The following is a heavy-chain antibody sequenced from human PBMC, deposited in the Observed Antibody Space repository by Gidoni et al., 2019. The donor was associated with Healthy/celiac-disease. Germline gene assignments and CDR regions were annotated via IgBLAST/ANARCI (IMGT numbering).Heavy chain of an antibody. Sequence: EVQLLESGGGLVQPGGSLRLSCAASGLTSRRHAMSWVRQAPGEGMDWVSAISGSGVSTYYADSVKGRFTIPRDNSKNTLYRQMNSLRAEDTAVYYCAKAFPPPMVRGVINAFDYWGQGTLVTVSS. CDR1: GLTSRRHA. J-gene: IGHJ4*02. CDR3: AKAFPPPMVRGVINAFDY. D-gene: IGHD3-10*01. CDR2: ISGSGVST. V-gene: IGHV3-23*01.